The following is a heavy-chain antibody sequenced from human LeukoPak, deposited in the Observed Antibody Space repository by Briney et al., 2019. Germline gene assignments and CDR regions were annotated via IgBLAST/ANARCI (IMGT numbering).Heavy chain of an antibody. D-gene: IGHD2-15*01. J-gene: IGHJ4*02. Sequence: GGSLRLSCEASGFTVSSNYMSWVRQAPGKGLKWVSVIYGGGTTYYADSVKGRFTISRDNSKNMLYLQMNSLRVEDTAVYYCARTVVAARTYYCDYWGQGTLVTVSS. CDR1: GFTVSSNY. CDR2: IYGGGTT. V-gene: IGHV3-53*01. CDR3: ARTVVAARTYYCDY.